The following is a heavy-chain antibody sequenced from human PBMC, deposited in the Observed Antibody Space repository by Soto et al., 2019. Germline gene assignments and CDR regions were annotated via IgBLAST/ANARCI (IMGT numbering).Heavy chain of an antibody. CDR3: ARGGRDVSNGYYLTFSGMDV. CDR2: ISAYNGNT. CDR1: GYTFTSYG. V-gene: IGHV1-18*01. D-gene: IGHD3-22*01. J-gene: IGHJ6*02. Sequence: QVQLVQSGAEVKKPGASVKVSCKASGYTFTSYGISGVRQAPGQGLEWMGWISAYNGNTNYAQKLQGRVTMTTDTSATTEYRERGSLRTDNTVAYYCARGGRDVSNGYYLTFSGMDVWCQGKTLTVS.